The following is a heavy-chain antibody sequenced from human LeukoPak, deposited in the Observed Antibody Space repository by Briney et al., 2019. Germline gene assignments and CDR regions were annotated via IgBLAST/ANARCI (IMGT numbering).Heavy chain of an antibody. V-gene: IGHV1-69*13. CDR1: GGTFSSHA. Sequence: ASVKVSCKASGGTFSSHAISWVRQAPGQGLEWMGGIIPLIGTANHAQKFQGRVTITADGSTSTVYMELSSLRSEDTAVYYCARGESGSYLGDYNWFDPWGQGTLVTVSS. J-gene: IGHJ5*02. CDR3: ARGESGSYLGDYNWFDP. CDR2: IIPLIGTA. D-gene: IGHD1-26*01.